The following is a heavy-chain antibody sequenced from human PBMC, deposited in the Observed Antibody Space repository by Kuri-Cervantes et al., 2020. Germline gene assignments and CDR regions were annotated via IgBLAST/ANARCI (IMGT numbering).Heavy chain of an antibody. CDR2: ISYDGSNK. J-gene: IGHJ6*02. D-gene: IGHD2-15*01. Sequence: LSLTCAASGFTFSSYAMHWVRQAPGKGLEWVAVISYDGSNKYYADSVKGRFTISRDNSKNTLYLQMNSPRDEDTAVYYCARDSPDLGYCSGGSCYDYYGMDVWGQGTTVTVSS. CDR3: ARDSPDLGYCSGGSCYDYYGMDV. V-gene: IGHV3-30-3*01. CDR1: GFTFSSYA.